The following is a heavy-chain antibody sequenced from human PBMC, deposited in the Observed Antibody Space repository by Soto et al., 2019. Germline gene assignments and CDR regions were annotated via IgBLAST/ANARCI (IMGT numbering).Heavy chain of an antibody. V-gene: IGHV1-3*01. CDR3: ARDRRGSYYVY. Sequence: ASVKVSCKASGYTFTSHAMHWVRQAPGQRLEWMGWINAGNGNTKYSQKFQGRVTITRDTSASTAYMELSSLRSEDTAVYYCARDRRGSYYVYWGQGTLVTVSS. D-gene: IGHD1-26*01. J-gene: IGHJ4*02. CDR1: GYTFTSHA. CDR2: INAGNGNT.